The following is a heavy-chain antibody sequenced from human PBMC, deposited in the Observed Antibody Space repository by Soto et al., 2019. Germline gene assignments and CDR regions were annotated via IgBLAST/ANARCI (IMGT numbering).Heavy chain of an antibody. CDR3: ARQGKDGHNQGYGMDV. CDR2: THPGDSET. Sequence: GESLKISGKGSGESFNTYWIAWVRQMPGKGLEWMGITHPGDSETRYSPSFEGQVTISADKSISTAYLQWSSLKASDTAMYYCARQGKDGHNQGYGMDVWGQGTTVTVS. V-gene: IGHV5-51*01. J-gene: IGHJ6*02. CDR1: GESFNTYW.